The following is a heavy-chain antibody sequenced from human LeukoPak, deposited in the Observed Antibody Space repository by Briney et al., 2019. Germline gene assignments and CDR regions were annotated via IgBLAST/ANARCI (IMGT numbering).Heavy chain of an antibody. J-gene: IGHJ2*01. CDR2: IYHSGST. V-gene: IGHV4-30-2*01. CDR3: ARVAGYGGPWYFDL. D-gene: IGHD5-12*01. CDR1: GGSISSGGYS. Sequence: SETLSLTCAVSGGSISSGGYSWSWIRQPPGKGLEWIGYIYHSGSTYYNPSLKSRVTISVDRSKNQFSLKLSSVTAADTAVYYCARVAGYGGPWYFDLWGRGTLVTVSS.